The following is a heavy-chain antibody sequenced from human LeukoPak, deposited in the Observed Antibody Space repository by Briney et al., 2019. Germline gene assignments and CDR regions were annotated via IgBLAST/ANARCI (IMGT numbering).Heavy chain of an antibody. Sequence: PGGSLRLSCAASGFTLSSYAMSWVRQGPGKGLEWVSAISVSGNTYHADSARGRFTISRDNSKNTVYLQMNSLRVEDTSVYYCYYASGSYPWGQGTLVTVSS. CDR3: YYASGSYP. CDR1: GFTLSSYA. CDR2: ISVSGNT. J-gene: IGHJ5*02. D-gene: IGHD3-10*01. V-gene: IGHV3-23*01.